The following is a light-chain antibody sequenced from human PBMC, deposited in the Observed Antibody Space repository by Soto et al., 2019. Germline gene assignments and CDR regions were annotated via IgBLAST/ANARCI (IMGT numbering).Light chain of an antibody. J-gene: IGKJ3*01. CDR2: DAS. Sequence: DIQMTQSPSSLSASVGDRVTITCQASQDISNYLNWYQQKPGKAPKLLIYDASNLETGVPSRFSGSGSGTDFNFTISSLQPEDIATYYCQQYDFFGPGTKVDIK. V-gene: IGKV1-33*01. CDR1: QDISNY. CDR3: QQYDF.